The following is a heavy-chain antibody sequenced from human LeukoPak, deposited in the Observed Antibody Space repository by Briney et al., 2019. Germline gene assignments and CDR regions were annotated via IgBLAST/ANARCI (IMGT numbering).Heavy chain of an antibody. V-gene: IGHV1-46*01. D-gene: IGHD3-3*01. J-gene: IGHJ5*02. CDR2: INPSGGST. CDR3: ARDVAITIFGVVTGRTNWFDP. CDR1: GYTFTSYY. Sequence: ASVKVSCTASGYTFTSYYMHWVRQAPGQGLEWMGIINPSGGSTSYAQKFQGRVTMTRDTSTSTVYMELSSLRSEDTAVYYCARDVAITIFGVVTGRTNWFDPWGQGTLVTVSS.